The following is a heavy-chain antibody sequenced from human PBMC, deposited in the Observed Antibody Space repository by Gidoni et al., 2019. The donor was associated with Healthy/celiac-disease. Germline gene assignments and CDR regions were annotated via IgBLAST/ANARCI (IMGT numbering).Heavy chain of an antibody. CDR2: IDWKGGST. J-gene: IGHJ4*02. CDR1: GFTFDDYG. CDR3: ARDHLRFLENTGFFDY. Sequence: EVQLVESGGGVVRPGWSMGATGAASGFTFDDYGMSWVRQAPGKGLEWVSGIDWKGGSTGYADSVKGRFTISRDNAKNSLYLQMNSLRAEDTALYYCARDHLRFLENTGFFDYWGQGTLVTVSS. D-gene: IGHD3-3*01. V-gene: IGHV3-20*04.